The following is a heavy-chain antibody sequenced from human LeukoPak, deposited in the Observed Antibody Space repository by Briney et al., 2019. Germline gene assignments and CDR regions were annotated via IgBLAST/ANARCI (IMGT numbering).Heavy chain of an antibody. D-gene: IGHD4-11*01. CDR3: AKDDYSNYYFDY. CDR1: GFTFRNFA. V-gene: IGHV3-23*01. Sequence: GGSLRLSCSASGFTFRNFAMTWVRLAPGKGLEWVAAVTGNGGRTYYADSVKGRFTISRDNSNDTLFLHMSSLRVEDSATYYCAKDDYSNYYFDYWGQGTLVTVSS. CDR2: VTGNGGRT. J-gene: IGHJ4*02.